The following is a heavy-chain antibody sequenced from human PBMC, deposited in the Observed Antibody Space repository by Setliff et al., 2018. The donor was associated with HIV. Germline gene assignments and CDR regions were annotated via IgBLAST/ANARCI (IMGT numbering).Heavy chain of an antibody. Sequence: LSLTCAVYGGSFSGYYWSWIRQPPGKGLEWIGYIYYSGNTYYNPSLKSRITISLDTSKNQFSLKLSSVTAADTAVYYCARGIAAAGGYFDYWGPGTLVTVSS. V-gene: IGHV4-34*09. D-gene: IGHD6-13*01. J-gene: IGHJ4*02. CDR2: IYYSGNT. CDR3: ARGIAAAGGYFDY. CDR1: GGSFSGYY.